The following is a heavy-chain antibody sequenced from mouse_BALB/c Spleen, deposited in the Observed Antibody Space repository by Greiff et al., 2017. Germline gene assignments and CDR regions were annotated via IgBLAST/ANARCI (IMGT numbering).Heavy chain of an antibody. CDR2: IYYSGTI. CDR1: GISITTGNYR. V-gene: IGHV3-5*02. D-gene: IGHD2-14*01. J-gene: IGHJ3*01. CDR3: ARDGGYRSFAY. Sequence: EVQLQQSGPGLVKPSQTVSLTCTVTGISITTGNYRWSWIRQFPGNKLEWIGYIYYSGTITYNPSLTSRTTITRDTSKNQFFLEMNSLTAEDTATYYCARDGGYRSFAYWGQGTLVTVSA.